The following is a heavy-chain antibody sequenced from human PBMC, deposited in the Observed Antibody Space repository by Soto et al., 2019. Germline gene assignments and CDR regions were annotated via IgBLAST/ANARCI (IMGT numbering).Heavy chain of an antibody. CDR2: ISAYNGNT. V-gene: IGHV1-18*01. D-gene: IGHD4-4*01. CDR3: ARDLEGDYSYYYYGMDV. CDR1: GYTFTSYG. Sequence: ASVKVSCKASGYTFTSYGISWVRQAPGQGLEWMGWISAYNGNTNYAQKLQGRVTMTTDTSTSTAYMELRSLRSDDTAVYYCARDLEGDYSYYYYGMDVWGQGTTVTGSS. J-gene: IGHJ6*02.